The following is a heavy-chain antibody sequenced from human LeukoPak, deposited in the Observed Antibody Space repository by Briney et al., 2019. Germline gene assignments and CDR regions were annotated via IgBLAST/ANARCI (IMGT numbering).Heavy chain of an antibody. CDR2: ISGSGGST. J-gene: IGHJ6*03. V-gene: IGHV3-23*01. Sequence: PGGSLRLSCAASGFTFSSYAMSWVRQAPGKGLEWVSAISGSGGSTYYADSVKGRFTISRDNSKNTLYLQMNSLRAEDTAVYYCAKGFTYYDFWSGYSDYYYYMDVWGKGTTVTVSS. CDR1: GFTFSSYA. CDR3: AKGFTYYDFWSGYSDYYYYMDV. D-gene: IGHD3-3*01.